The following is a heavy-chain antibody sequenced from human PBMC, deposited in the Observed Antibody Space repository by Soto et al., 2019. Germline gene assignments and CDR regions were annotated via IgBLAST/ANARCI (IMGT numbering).Heavy chain of an antibody. CDR2: ITGSGGGT. Sequence: GGSLRLSCAASGCAFSSYAMNWVRQAPWKGLEWVSCITGSGGGTYYADSVKGRFTITRDNSKNKLYLQMTSQRAEDTAVYYCAKAPVFGVLMVSHRYFDYWGQRSPVTRS. V-gene: IGHV3-23*01. D-gene: IGHD2-8*01. CDR3: AKAPVFGVLMVSHRYFDY. CDR1: GCAFSSYA. J-gene: IGHJ4*02.